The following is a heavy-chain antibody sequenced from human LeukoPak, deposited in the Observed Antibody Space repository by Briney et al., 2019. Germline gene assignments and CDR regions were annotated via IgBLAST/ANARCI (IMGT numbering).Heavy chain of an antibody. CDR1: GGTFSSYA. CDR3: ATASTATTERGSVVRAFDI. V-gene: IGHV1-69*13. J-gene: IGHJ3*02. D-gene: IGHD4-17*01. Sequence: GASVKVSCKASGGTFSSYAISWVRQAPGQGLEWMGGIIPIFGTANYAQKFQGRITITADESTSTAYMELSSLRSEDTAVYYCATASTATTERGSVVRAFDIWGQGTMVTVSS. CDR2: IIPIFGTA.